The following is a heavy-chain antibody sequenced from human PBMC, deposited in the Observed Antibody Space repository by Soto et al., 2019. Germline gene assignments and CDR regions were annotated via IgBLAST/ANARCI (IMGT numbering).Heavy chain of an antibody. CDR2: IIPILGIA. CDR1: GGTFSSYT. V-gene: IGHV1-69*02. J-gene: IGHJ4*02. CDR3: AGDTAMVKRLLVL. D-gene: IGHD5-18*01. Sequence: QVQLVQSGAEVKKPGSSVKVSCKASGGTFSSYTISWVRQAPGQGLEWMGRIIPILGIANYAQKFQGRVTITADKSTSTAYMELSSLRSEDTAVYYCAGDTAMVKRLLVLWGQGTLVTVSS.